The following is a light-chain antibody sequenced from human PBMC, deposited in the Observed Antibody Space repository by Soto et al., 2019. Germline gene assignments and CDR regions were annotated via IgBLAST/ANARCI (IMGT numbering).Light chain of an antibody. V-gene: IGKV1-9*01. CDR2: TAS. Sequence: DIPLTQSPSFLSASVGDRVTITCRASQGISSYLAWYQQKPGKAPKLLISTASTLQSGVPSRFSGSGSGTEFTLTISSLQPEDFATYDCQPLNNYPRTFGQGTKVEIK. CDR1: QGISSY. CDR3: QPLNNYPRT. J-gene: IGKJ1*01.